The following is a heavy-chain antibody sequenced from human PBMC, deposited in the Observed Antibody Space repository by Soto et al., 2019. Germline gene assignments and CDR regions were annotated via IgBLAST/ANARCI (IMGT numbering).Heavy chain of an antibody. V-gene: IGHV1-3*01. D-gene: IGHD2-2*01. CDR1: GYTFTTYT. CDR3: ARNQPGFQIGWAWALDI. Sequence: QVQLVQSGAEVKKPGASVKVSCRASGYTFTTYTLLWVRQAPGQMLEWMAWINPGNGDTKYSQNFQGSVTATRDTSASTAYMEMSSLRSEDTATYYCARNQPGFQIGWAWALDIWGQGTMVTVSS. CDR2: INPGNGDT. J-gene: IGHJ3*02.